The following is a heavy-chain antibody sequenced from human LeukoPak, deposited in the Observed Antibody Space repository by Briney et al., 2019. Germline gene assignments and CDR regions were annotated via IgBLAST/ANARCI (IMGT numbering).Heavy chain of an antibody. D-gene: IGHD2-8*01. J-gene: IGHJ5*02. CDR1: GGSISSYY. CDR3: ASMLSGWFDP. CDR2: IYYGGST. Sequence: PSETLSLTCTVSGGSISSYYWSWMRQPPGKGLEWIGYIYYGGSTNYNPSLKSRVTISVDTSKNQFSLKLSSVTAADTAVYYCASMLSGWFDPWGQGTLVTVSS. V-gene: IGHV4-59*01.